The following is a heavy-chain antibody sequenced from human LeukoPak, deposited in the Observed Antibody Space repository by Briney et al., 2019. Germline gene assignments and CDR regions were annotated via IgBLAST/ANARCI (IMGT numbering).Heavy chain of an antibody. V-gene: IGHV1-18*01. CDR1: GYTFTSYG. Sequence: ASVKVSCKASGYTFTSYGISWVRQAPGQGLEWMGWISAYNGNTNYAQKLQGRVTMTTDTSTSTAYMELRSLRSDDTAVYYCARGPYFGYSSGWYAYWGQGTLVTVSS. D-gene: IGHD6-19*01. CDR3: ARGPYFGYSSGWYAY. J-gene: IGHJ4*02. CDR2: ISAYNGNT.